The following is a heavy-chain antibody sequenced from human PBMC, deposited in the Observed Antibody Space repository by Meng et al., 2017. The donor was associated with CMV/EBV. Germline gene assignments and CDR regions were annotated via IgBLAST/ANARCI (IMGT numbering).Heavy chain of an antibody. V-gene: IGHV3-53*01. D-gene: IGHD1-26*01. CDR1: GFTFDDYT. J-gene: IGHJ6*02. CDR3: ARDMRGWGLLGGLNV. CDR2: IYSGGGT. Sequence: GESLKISCAASGFTFDDYTMHWVRQAPGKGLEWVSIIYSGGGTYYTDSVRGRFTISRDNSRNVVYLQMNSLRVEDTALYYCARDMRGWGLLGGLNVWGQGTTVTVSS.